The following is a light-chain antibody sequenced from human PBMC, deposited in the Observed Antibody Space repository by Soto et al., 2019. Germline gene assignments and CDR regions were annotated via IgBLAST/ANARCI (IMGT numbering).Light chain of an antibody. V-gene: IGLV2-8*01. Sequence: QSALTQPPSASGSPGRSVTISCTGTSGDIGGFSYVSWYQHHPGNAPKLIIYEVSKRPSGVPDRFSGSKSGNTASLTVSGLQPEDEADYYCSSYAGSNNFGVVFGGGTKLTVL. CDR3: SSYAGSNNFGVV. J-gene: IGLJ2*01. CDR2: EVS. CDR1: SGDIGGFSY.